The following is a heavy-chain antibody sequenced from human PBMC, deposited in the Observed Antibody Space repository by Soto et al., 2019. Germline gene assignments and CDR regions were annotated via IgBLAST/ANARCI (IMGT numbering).Heavy chain of an antibody. V-gene: IGHV3-33*01. CDR1: GFTFSSYG. Sequence: GGSLRLSCAASGFTFSSYGMHWVRQAPGKGLEWVAVIWYDGSNKYYADSVRGRFTISRDNSKNTLYLQMNSLRAEDTAVYYCAREVRGGCSSTSCYPYYYYGMDVWGQGTTVTVSS. D-gene: IGHD2-2*01. CDR3: AREVRGGCSSTSCYPYYYYGMDV. CDR2: IWYDGSNK. J-gene: IGHJ6*02.